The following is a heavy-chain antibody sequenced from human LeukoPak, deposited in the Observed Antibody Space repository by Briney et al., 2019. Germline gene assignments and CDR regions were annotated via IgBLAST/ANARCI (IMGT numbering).Heavy chain of an antibody. CDR2: VFYSGTT. CDR1: GDYITTTNYY. Sequence: SETLPLTCNVSGDYITTTNYYWAWIRQAPGKGLEWIASVFYSGTTYYNPSLKSRVIISMDTSRKQISLRLSSVTATDTAIYYCARRSRLYKHETTGYHDSWGQGTLVTVSS. D-gene: IGHD3-9*01. J-gene: IGHJ4*02. V-gene: IGHV4-39*01. CDR3: ARRSRLYKHETTGYHDS.